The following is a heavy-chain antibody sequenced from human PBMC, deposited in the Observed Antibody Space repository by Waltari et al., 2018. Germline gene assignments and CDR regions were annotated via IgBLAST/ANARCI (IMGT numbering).Heavy chain of an antibody. CDR3: ARGVVANTYYFDY. Sequence: QVLLQQSGPGLVRPSQTLSLTCAISGDSVSSHSAARNWARQSPSRGLEWLGRTYFRSKWSDDYAVSVRGRITINPDTSKNQFSLHLNSVTPEDTAVYYCARGVVANTYYFDYWGQGILVTVSS. V-gene: IGHV6-1*01. CDR1: GDSVSSHSAA. CDR2: TYFRSKWSD. D-gene: IGHD2-15*01. J-gene: IGHJ4*02.